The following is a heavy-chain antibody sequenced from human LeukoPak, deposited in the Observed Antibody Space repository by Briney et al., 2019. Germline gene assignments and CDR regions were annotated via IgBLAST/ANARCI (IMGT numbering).Heavy chain of an antibody. J-gene: IGHJ4*02. CDR3: ARGPSAEFDY. Sequence: SETPSLTCTVSGGSISSYYWSWIRQPPGKGLEWIGYIYYSGSTNYNPSLKSRVTISVDTSKNQFSLKLSSVTAADTAVYYCARGPSAEFDYWGQGTLVTVSS. CDR1: GGSISSYY. V-gene: IGHV4-59*01. CDR2: IYYSGST.